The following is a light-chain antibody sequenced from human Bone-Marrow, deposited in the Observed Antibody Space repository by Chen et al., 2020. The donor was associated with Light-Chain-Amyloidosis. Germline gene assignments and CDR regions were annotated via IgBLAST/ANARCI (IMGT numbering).Light chain of an antibody. V-gene: IGLV3-25*03. J-gene: IGLJ2*01. Sequence: SYELTQPPSLSVSPGQTARTTCPGDDLPTKYAYWYQQKQGQAPVLVIHRDTERPSGISERFSGSSSGTTATLNISGVQAEDEADYHCQSADSSGTYEVIFGGGTKLTVL. CDR1: DLPTKY. CDR3: QSADSSGTYEVI. CDR2: RDT.